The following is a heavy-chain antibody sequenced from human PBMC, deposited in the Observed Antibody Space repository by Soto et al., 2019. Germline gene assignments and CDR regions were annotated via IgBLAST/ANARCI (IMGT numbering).Heavy chain of an antibody. CDR2: VNTYNGNT. CDR3: TRDNMVLVAATSLFDY. Sequence: QVQLVQSGAEVKKPGASVKVSCKASGYTFTSYGISWVRQAPGQGLEWMGWVNTYNGNTNYAQKLQGRVTMTTDTSTSTAYLELRSLSADYTAVYYSTRDNMVLVAATSLFDYWGQGTLVTVSS. J-gene: IGHJ4*02. CDR1: GYTFTSYG. D-gene: IGHD2-15*01. V-gene: IGHV1-18*01.